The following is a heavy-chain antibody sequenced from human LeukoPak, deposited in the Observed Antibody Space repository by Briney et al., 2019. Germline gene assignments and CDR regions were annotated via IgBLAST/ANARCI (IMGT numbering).Heavy chain of an antibody. D-gene: IGHD3-10*02. CDR1: GFTFSGSD. J-gene: IGHJ2*01. CDR3: SRRMFTADWHLDL. CDR2: IKTKAESYAT. V-gene: IGHV3-73*01. Sequence: PGGSLRLSCAASGFTFSGSDIHWVRQASGKGLEWIGRIKTKAESYATAYVVSVKGRFTLSRDDSKNTAFLQMNSLKTEDTAVYHCSRRMFTADWHLDLWGRGTLVTVSS.